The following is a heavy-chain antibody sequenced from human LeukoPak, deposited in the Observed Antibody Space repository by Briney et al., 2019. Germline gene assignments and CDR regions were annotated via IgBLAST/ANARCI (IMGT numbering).Heavy chain of an antibody. V-gene: IGHV3-74*01. CDR2: INSDGSST. Sequence: PGGSLRLSCAAPGFTFSAFWMHWVRQAPGKGPVWVSRINSDGSSTTYADSVKGRFTVSRDNAKNTLYLQMDSLRAEDSAVYYCARGLVHDTSGYYSDYWGQGILVTVSS. CDR3: ARGLVHDTSGYYSDY. CDR1: GFTFSAFW. D-gene: IGHD3-22*01. J-gene: IGHJ4*02.